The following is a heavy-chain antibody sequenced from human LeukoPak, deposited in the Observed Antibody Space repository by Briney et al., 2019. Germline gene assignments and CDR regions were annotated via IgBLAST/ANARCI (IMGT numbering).Heavy chain of an antibody. V-gene: IGHV3-7*01. Sequence: ETLSLTCAVSGGSINTGNWWSWVRQAPGKGLEWVANIKQDGSEKYYVDSVKGRFTISRDNAKNSLYLQMNSLRAEDTAVYYCARSPRRLLGNWFDPWGQETLVTVSS. CDR1: GGSINTGNW. J-gene: IGHJ5*02. CDR3: ARSPRRLLGNWFDP. D-gene: IGHD5-18*01. CDR2: IKQDGSEK.